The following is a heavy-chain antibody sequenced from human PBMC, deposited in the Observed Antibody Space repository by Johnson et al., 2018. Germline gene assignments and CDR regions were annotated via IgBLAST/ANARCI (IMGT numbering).Heavy chain of an antibody. CDR3: ARQHYMFWLDGLDV. CDR2: ISYDGSNK. V-gene: IGHV3-30*03. CDR1: GFTFSSYG. Sequence: QVQLVESGGGVVQPGRSLRLSCAASGFTFSSYGMHWVRQAPGKGLEWVAVISYDGSNKYYADSVKGRFPVSGDNSKNTLYLEVSSRRPEDTAIFYCARQHYMFWLDGLDVLGQGTTVTVYS. D-gene: IGHD3-3*01. J-gene: IGHJ6*02.